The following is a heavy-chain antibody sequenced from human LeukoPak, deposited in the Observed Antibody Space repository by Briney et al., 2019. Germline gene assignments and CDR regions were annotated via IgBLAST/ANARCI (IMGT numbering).Heavy chain of an antibody. CDR1: GFTFSSYW. V-gene: IGHV3-7*01. D-gene: IGHD3-3*01. Sequence: GGSLRLSCAAPGFTFSSYWMSWVRQAPGKGLEWVANIKQDGSEKYYVDSVKGRFTISRDNAKNPLYLQMNSLRAEDTAVYYCAREASKNFWSGYLFDYWGQGTLVTVSS. CDR2: IKQDGSEK. CDR3: AREASKNFWSGYLFDY. J-gene: IGHJ4*02.